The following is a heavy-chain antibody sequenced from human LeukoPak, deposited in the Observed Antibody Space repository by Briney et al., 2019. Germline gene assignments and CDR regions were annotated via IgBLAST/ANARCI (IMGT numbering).Heavy chain of an antibody. CDR3: ARDLTVGATVRYFDY. CDR2: ISSSSSYI. CDR1: GFTFSSYS. V-gene: IGHV3-21*01. D-gene: IGHD1-26*01. Sequence: GGSLRLSCAASGFTFSSYSMNWVRQAPGKGLEWVSSISSSSSYIHYADSVKGRFTISRDNAKNSLYLQMNSLRAEDTAVYYCARDLTVGATVRYFDYWGQGTLVTVSS. J-gene: IGHJ4*02.